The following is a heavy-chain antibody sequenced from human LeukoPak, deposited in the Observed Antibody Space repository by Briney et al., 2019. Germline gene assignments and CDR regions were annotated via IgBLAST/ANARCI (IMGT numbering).Heavy chain of an antibody. Sequence: EGSLRLSCAASGFTFSSYSMNWVRQAPGKGLEWVAVTSADGSKAFYADSVKGRFTISRHNSKNTLFLQLSSLRREDTALYYCARDRYCATTRCYFDFYYYGMDVWGQGTTVTVSS. J-gene: IGHJ6*02. CDR3: ARDRYCATTRCYFDFYYYGMDV. CDR1: GFTFSSYS. D-gene: IGHD2-2*01. CDR2: TSADGSKA. V-gene: IGHV3-30*03.